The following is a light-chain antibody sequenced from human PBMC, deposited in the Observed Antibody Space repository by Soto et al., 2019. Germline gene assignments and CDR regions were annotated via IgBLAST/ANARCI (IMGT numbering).Light chain of an antibody. CDR3: QQSFSTPQT. CDR2: AAS. CDR1: ESISTY. Sequence: DIQMTQSPSSLSASVGDRVTITCRASESISTYLNWYQQKPGKAPILLIFAASNLQSGVPSRFTGSGSGTDFILIFSSLQPEDFATYYCQQSFSTPQTFGQGTKVEIK. J-gene: IGKJ1*01. V-gene: IGKV1-39*01.